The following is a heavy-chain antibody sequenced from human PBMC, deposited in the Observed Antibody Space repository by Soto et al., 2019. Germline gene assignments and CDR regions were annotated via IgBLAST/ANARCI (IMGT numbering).Heavy chain of an antibody. CDR3: ARAVGAVAGTAHYYYYMDV. CDR2: IYHSGST. V-gene: IGHV4-4*02. J-gene: IGHJ6*03. D-gene: IGHD6-19*01. Sequence: SETLSLTCAVSSGSISSSNWWSWVRQPPGKGLEWIGEIYHSGSTNYNPSLKRRVTISVDKSKNQFSLKLSSVTAADTAVYYCARAVGAVAGTAHYYYYMDVWGKGTTVTVSS. CDR1: SGSISSSNW.